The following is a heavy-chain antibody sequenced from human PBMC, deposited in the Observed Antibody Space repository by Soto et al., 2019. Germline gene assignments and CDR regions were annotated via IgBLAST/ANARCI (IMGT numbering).Heavy chain of an antibody. CDR1: GYTFTSYG. J-gene: IGHJ5*02. CDR3: ARDLSPNERHCSGGSCYHYNWFDP. D-gene: IGHD2-15*01. CDR2: ISAYNGNT. V-gene: IGHV1-18*01. Sequence: GASVKVSCKASGYTFTSYGISWVRQAPGQGLEWMGWISAYNGNTNYAQKLQGRVTMTTDTSTSTAYMELRSLRSDDTAVYYCARDLSPNERHCSGGSCYHYNWFDPWGQGTLVTVS.